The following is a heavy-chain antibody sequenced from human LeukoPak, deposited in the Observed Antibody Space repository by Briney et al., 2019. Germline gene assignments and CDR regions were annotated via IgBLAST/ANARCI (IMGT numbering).Heavy chain of an antibody. CDR1: GYSISSGYF. CDR2: INHSGST. D-gene: IGHD2-15*01. CDR3: ARRLLGYCSGGSCYSGYFQH. Sequence: SETLSLTCTVSGYSISSGYFWSWIRQPPGKGLEWIGEINHSGSTNHNPSLKSRVTISVDTSKNQFPLKLSSVTAADTAVYYCARRLLGYCSGGSCYSGYFQHWGQGTLVTVSS. J-gene: IGHJ1*01. V-gene: IGHV4-38-2*02.